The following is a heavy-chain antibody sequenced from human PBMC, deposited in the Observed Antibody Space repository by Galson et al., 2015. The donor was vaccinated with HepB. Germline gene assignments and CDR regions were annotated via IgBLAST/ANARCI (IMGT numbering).Heavy chain of an antibody. CDR3: ARDALWFGESTGMDV. V-gene: IGHV1-18*04. CDR1: GYTFTGYG. CDR2: ISAYNGNT. Sequence: SVKVSCKASGYTFTGYGISWVRQAPGQGLEWMGWISAYNGNTNYAQKLQGRVTMTTDTSTSTAYMELRSLRSDDTAVYYCARDALWFGESTGMDVWGQGTTVTVSS. J-gene: IGHJ6*02. D-gene: IGHD3-10*01.